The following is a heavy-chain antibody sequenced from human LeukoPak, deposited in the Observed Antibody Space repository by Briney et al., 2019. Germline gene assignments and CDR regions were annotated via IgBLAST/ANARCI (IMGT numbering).Heavy chain of an antibody. CDR3: ASLHYDYVWGSYRDAFDI. J-gene: IGHJ3*02. CDR2: IYTSGGT. D-gene: IGHD3-16*02. CDR1: GDSISSYY. Sequence: PSETLSLTCTVSGDSISSYYWSWIRQPAGKGLEWIGRIYTSGGTNYNPSLKSRVTMSVDTSKNQFSLKLSSVTAADTAVYYCASLHYDYVWGSYRDAFDIWGQGTMVTVSS. V-gene: IGHV4-4*07.